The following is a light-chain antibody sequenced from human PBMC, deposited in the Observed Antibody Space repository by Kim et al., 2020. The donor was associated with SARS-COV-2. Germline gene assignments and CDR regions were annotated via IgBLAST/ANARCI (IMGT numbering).Light chain of an antibody. CDR3: QSYDSSLSVWV. CDR1: SSNIGAGYD. V-gene: IGLV1-40*01. J-gene: IGLJ3*02. CDR2: GNS. Sequence: QRVTISCTGSSSNIGAGYDVHWYQHLPGTAPKLLIYGNSNRPSGVPDRFSGSKSGTSASLAITGLQAEDEADYYCQSYDSSLSVWVFGGGTRLTVL.